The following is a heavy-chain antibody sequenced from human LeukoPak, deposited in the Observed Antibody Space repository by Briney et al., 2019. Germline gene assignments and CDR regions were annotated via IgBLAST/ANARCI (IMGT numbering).Heavy chain of an antibody. CDR2: ISSSGSTI. D-gene: IGHD2/OR15-2a*01. V-gene: IGHV3-11*01. CDR3: ARMNKYGKRNWFDP. CDR1: GFTFSDYY. J-gene: IGHJ5*02. Sequence: GGSLRLSCAASGFTFSDYYMSWIRQAPGKGLEWVSYISSSGSTIYYADSVKGRFTISRDNAKNSLYLQMNSLRAEDTAIYYCARMNKYGKRNWFDPWGQGTLVTVSS.